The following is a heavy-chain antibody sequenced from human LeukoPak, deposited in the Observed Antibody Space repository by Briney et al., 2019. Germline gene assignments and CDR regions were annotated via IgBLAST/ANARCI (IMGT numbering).Heavy chain of an antibody. Sequence: PGGSLRLSCAASGFTFSNAWMGWVRQAPGKGLEWVGRIKSKTEGGTTDYAAPVKGRFTISRDDSKNTLYLQMNSLKTEDTAVYYCANFRTLLRGQGTLVTVSS. CDR1: GFTFSNAW. V-gene: IGHV3-15*01. J-gene: IGHJ4*02. CDR3: ANFRTLL. CDR2: IKSKTEGGTT. D-gene: IGHD2-15*01.